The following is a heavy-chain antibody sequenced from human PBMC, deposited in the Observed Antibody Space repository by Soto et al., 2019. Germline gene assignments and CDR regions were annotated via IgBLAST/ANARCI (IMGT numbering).Heavy chain of an antibody. CDR1: GCTFTSYG. V-gene: IGHV1-18*01. D-gene: IGHD3-3*01. J-gene: IGHJ6*02. CDR2: ISAYNGNT. Sequence: ASLKGACKGFGCTFTSYGTSWVRRAPGQGRECMGCISAYNGNTNYGQKLEGRVTMSEDTSTTTAYMELRTLRSDDPAVYYCARGPTHHDSWSGTPGDYYYGIDVGAQGITAPDS. CDR3: ARGPTHHDSWSGTPGDYYYGIDV.